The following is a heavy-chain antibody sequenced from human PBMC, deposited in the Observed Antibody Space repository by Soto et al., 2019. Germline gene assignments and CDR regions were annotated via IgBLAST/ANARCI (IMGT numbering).Heavy chain of an antibody. CDR2: IYYSGST. CDR3: ARGLRVYDSSGYYYYYSMDV. J-gene: IGHJ6*02. CDR1: GGSISSGGYY. Sequence: SETLSLTCTVSGGSISSGGYYWSWIRQHPGKGLEWIGYIYYSGSTYYNPSIKSRVTISVDTTKNQFSLKLSAVTAAERAVYYCARGLRVYDSSGYYYYYSMDVWGQGTTVTVSS. D-gene: IGHD3-22*01. V-gene: IGHV4-31*03.